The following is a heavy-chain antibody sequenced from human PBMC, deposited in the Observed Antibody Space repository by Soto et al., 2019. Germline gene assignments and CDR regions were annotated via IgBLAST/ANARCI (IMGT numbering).Heavy chain of an antibody. CDR3: VVLLSFGGAFDI. CDR2: ISWNSGSI. Sequence: EVQLVESGGGLVQPGRSLRLSCAASGFTFDDYAMHWVRQAPGKGLEWVSGISWNSGSIGYADSVKGRFTISRDNAKNSLYLQMNSLRAEDTALYYCVVLLSFGGAFDIWGQGTMVTVSS. D-gene: IGHD3-10*01. J-gene: IGHJ3*02. CDR1: GFTFDDYA. V-gene: IGHV3-9*01.